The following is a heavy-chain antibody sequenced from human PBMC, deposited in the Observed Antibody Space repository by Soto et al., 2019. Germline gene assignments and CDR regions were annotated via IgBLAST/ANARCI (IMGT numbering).Heavy chain of an antibody. CDR1: GFTFSSYG. Sequence: QVQLVESGGGVVQPGRSLRLSCAASGFTFSSYGMHWVRQAPGKGLEWVAGIWYDGSNKYYADSVKGRFTISRDNSKNTLYLQMNSLRAEDTAVYYCARDGEGLWGQGTLVTVSS. V-gene: IGHV3-33*01. CDR3: ARDGEGL. CDR2: IWYDGSNK. J-gene: IGHJ4*02.